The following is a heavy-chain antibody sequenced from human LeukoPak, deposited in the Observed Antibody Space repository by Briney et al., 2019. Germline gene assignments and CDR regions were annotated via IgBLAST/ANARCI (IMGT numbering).Heavy chain of an antibody. J-gene: IGHJ4*02. CDR1: GGTFSSYA. CDR2: IIPIFGTA. V-gene: IGHV1-69*13. D-gene: IGHD6-6*01. Sequence: EASVKVSCKASGGTFSSYAISWVRQAPGQGLEWMGGIIPIFGTANYAQKFQGRVTITADESTSTAYMEPSSLRSEDTAVYYCARVGEAGSSSDYFDYWGQGTLVTVSS. CDR3: ARVGEAGSSSDYFDY.